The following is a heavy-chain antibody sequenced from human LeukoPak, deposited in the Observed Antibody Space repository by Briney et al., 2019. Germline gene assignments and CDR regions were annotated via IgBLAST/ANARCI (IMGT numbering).Heavy chain of an antibody. J-gene: IGHJ4*02. CDR3: ARVLGSGNYYKALDS. Sequence: SEAQSLTCTVSGGSISSGGYYWSWIRQHPGKGLEWIGYIYYSGSTNYNPSLKSRVTISADTSKNQFSLQLYSVTAANTAVYYCARVLGSGNYYKALDSWGQGTLVTVSS. CDR1: GGSISSGGYY. D-gene: IGHD3-10*01. CDR2: IYYSGST. V-gene: IGHV4-31*03.